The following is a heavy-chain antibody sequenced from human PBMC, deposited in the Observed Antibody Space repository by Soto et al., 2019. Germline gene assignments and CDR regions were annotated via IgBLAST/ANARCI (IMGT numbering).Heavy chain of an antibody. CDR3: ATLCSSTSCPDTGDY. CDR2: ISSSGSTI. D-gene: IGHD2-2*01. V-gene: IGHV3-48*04. CDR1: GFTFSSYA. Sequence: WVSLRLSCAASGFTFSSYAMSWVRQAPGKGLEWVSYISSSGSTIYYADSVKGRFTISRDNAKNSLYLQMNSLRAEDTAVYYCATLCSSTSCPDTGDYWGQGTLVTVSS. J-gene: IGHJ4*02.